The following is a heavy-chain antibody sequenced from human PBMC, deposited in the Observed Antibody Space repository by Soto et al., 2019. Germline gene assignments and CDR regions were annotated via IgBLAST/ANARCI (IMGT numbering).Heavy chain of an antibody. V-gene: IGHV3-74*01. CDR2: ISSDGSIT. J-gene: IGHJ4*02. CDR1: GFTFSSYW. D-gene: IGHD6-19*01. CDR3: AKAGYSSTYYFDY. Sequence: PGGSLRLSCAASGFTFSSYWMHWVRQVPGKGLVWVSRISSDGSITNYADSVKGRFSISRDNAKNTLYLQMNSLRAEDTAVYYCAKAGYSSTYYFDYWGQGTLVTVSS.